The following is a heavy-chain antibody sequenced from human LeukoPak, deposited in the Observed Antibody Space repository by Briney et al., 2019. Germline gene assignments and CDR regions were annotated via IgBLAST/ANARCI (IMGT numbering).Heavy chain of an antibody. CDR2: INPNSGGT. Sequence: APVRVSCKASGYIFTAYHMHWVRQAPGQGLEWMGWINPNSGGTNYAPKFQGRVTMTRDTSISTAYMELSRLISDDTAVYYCARAQTYCSGVTCYSDSWGQGTLVTVSS. CDR3: ARAQTYCSGVTCYSDS. D-gene: IGHD2-15*01. J-gene: IGHJ4*02. V-gene: IGHV1-2*02. CDR1: GYIFTAYH.